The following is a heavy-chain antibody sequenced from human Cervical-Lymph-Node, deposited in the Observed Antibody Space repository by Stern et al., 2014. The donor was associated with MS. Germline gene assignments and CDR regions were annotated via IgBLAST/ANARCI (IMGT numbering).Heavy chain of an antibody. Sequence: QVQLVQSGTEVKTTGASVTVSCQASGYSFTEYTIHWVRQAPGQGLEWVGWINTGDGDTRYSPRLQGRISITRDTSTRTAYLDLSSLRSADTAEYYCATSAFDYWGQGTLVTVS. CDR2: INTGDGDT. V-gene: IGHV1-3*04. J-gene: IGHJ4*02. CDR3: ATSAFDY. CDR1: GYSFTEYT.